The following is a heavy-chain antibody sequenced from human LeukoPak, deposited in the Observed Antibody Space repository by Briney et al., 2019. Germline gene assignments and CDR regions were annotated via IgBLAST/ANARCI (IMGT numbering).Heavy chain of an antibody. Sequence: ASVKVSCKASGYTFTNYYMHWVRQAPGQGLEGMGIINPSSGSTDYAQKFQGRVTMTRDTSTSTVYMELSSLRSEDTAVYYCARARGTTSYYDAFDIWGQGTMVTVSS. CDR3: ARARGTTSYYDAFDI. J-gene: IGHJ3*02. CDR2: INPSSGST. D-gene: IGHD4-17*01. CDR1: GYTFTNYY. V-gene: IGHV1-46*03.